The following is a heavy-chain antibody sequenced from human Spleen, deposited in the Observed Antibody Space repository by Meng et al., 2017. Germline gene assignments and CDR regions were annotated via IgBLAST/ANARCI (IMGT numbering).Heavy chain of an antibody. D-gene: IGHD2-15*01. CDR3: ARLPVVVVAATLSVVDY. CDR1: GGSISTFY. Sequence: SETLSLTCSVSGGSISTFYWSWIRQPPGKGLEWIGYIYHSGSTNYNPSLKSRVTISGDTSKNQFSLNLSSVTAADTAVYYCARLPVVVVAATLSVVDYWGQGTLVTVSS. J-gene: IGHJ4*02. CDR2: IYHSGST. V-gene: IGHV4-59*12.